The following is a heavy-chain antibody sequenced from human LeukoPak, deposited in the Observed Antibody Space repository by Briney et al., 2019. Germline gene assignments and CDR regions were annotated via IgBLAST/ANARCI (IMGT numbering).Heavy chain of an antibody. V-gene: IGHV3-30*18. Sequence: GGSLRLSCAASGFTFSSYGMHWVRQAPGKGLEWVAVKYYADSVKGRFTISRDNSKNTLYLQMNSLRAEDTAAYHCAKDYNSEWLSEIDYWGQGTLVTVSS. J-gene: IGHJ4*02. CDR1: GFTFSSYG. CDR2: K. CDR3: AKDYNSEWLSEIDY. D-gene: IGHD3-3*01.